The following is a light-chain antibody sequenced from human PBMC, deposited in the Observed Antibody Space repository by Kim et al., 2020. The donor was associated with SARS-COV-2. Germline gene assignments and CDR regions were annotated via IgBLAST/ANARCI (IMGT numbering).Light chain of an antibody. CDR3: QQYYGTPLT. J-gene: IGKJ4*01. CDR2: AAS. CDR1: QGITIS. V-gene: IGKV1-NL1*01. Sequence: VGEIASLPGRAEQGITISLAWVQPEPGKAPNLRVFAASSVGSGVPTRFSARGSGTHFTLTINNLQPEDCARYYCQQYYGTPLTFGGGTKVDIK.